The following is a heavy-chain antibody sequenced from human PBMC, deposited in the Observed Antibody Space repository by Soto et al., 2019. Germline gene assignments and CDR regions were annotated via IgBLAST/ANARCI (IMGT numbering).Heavy chain of an antibody. CDR1: GFTFSSYA. Sequence: QVQLVESGGGVVQPGRSLRLSCAASGFTFSSYAMHWVRQAPGKGLEWVAVISYDGSNKYYADSVKGRFTISRDNSKNTLYLQMNSLRAEDTAVYYCARDRLRYNWNDFPYYHYRMDVWGQGTTVTVSS. CDR3: ARDRLRYNWNDFPYYHYRMDV. V-gene: IGHV3-30-3*01. D-gene: IGHD1-1*01. CDR2: ISYDGSNK. J-gene: IGHJ6*02.